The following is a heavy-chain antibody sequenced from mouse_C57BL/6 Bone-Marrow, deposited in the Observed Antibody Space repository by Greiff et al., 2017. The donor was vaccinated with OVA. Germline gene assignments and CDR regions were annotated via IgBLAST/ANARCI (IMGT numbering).Heavy chain of an antibody. CDR3: ARHEGGFDY. V-gene: IGHV5-12*01. CDR2: ISNGGGST. J-gene: IGHJ2*01. CDR1: GFTFSDYY. Sequence: DVKLQESGGGLVQPGGSLKLSCAASGFTFSDYYMYWVRQTPEKRLEWVAYISNGGGSTYYPDTVKGRFTISRDNAKNTLYLQMSRLKSEDTAMYYCARHEGGFDYWGQGTTLTVSS.